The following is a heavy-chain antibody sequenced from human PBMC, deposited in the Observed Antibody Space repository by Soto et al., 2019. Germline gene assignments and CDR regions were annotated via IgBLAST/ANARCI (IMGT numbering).Heavy chain of an antibody. Sequence: PGGSLRLSCAASGFTFSDHGMHWVRQAPGKGLEWVAVIWYDGSNKYYADSVKGRFTISRDNSKNTLYLQMNSLRAEDTAVYYCARWGDDKKLSHWGQGTLITVYS. D-gene: IGHD3-16*01. CDR1: GFTFSDHG. CDR2: IWYDGSNK. V-gene: IGHV3-33*01. CDR3: ARWGDDKKLSH. J-gene: IGHJ4*02.